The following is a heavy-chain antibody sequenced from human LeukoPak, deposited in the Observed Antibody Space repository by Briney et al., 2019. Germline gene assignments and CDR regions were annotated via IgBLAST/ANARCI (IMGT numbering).Heavy chain of an antibody. Sequence: PGGSLRLSCAASGFTFSSYEMHWVRQATGKGLEWVSAIGTAGDTYYPGSVKGRFTISRENAKNSLYLQMNSLRAGDTAVYYCARAEANEGGFDPWGQGTLVTVSS. J-gene: IGHJ5*02. CDR2: IGTAGDT. CDR3: ARAEANEGGFDP. D-gene: IGHD1-1*01. V-gene: IGHV3-13*01. CDR1: GFTFSSYE.